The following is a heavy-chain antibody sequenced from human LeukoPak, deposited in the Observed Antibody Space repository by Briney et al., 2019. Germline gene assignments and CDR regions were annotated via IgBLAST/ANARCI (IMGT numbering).Heavy chain of an antibody. CDR2: INPNSGGT. CDR1: GYTFTGYY. Sequence: ASVKVSCKASGYTFTGYYMHWVRQAPRQGLEWMGWINPNSGGTNYAQKFQGMVTMTRDTSISTAYMELSRLRSDDTAVYYCARAYYYGSGNYAFDIWGQGTMVTVSS. J-gene: IGHJ3*02. V-gene: IGHV1-2*02. CDR3: ARAYYYGSGNYAFDI. D-gene: IGHD3-10*01.